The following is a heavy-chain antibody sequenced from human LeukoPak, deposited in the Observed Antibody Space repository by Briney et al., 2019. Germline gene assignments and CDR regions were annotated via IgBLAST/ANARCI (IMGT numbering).Heavy chain of an antibody. J-gene: IGHJ4*02. V-gene: IGHV1-8*01. Sequence: ASVKVSCKASGYTFTSYDINWMRQATGQGLEWMGWMNPNSGNTGYAQKFQGRVTMTRNTSISTAYMELSSLRSEDTAVYYCARGRPQYYGSGSYPDYWGQGTLVTVSS. CDR2: MNPNSGNT. CDR1: GYTFTSYD. CDR3: ARGRPQYYGSGSYPDY. D-gene: IGHD3-10*01.